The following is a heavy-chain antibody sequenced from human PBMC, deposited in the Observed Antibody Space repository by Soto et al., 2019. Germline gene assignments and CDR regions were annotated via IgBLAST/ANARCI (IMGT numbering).Heavy chain of an antibody. CDR2: IIPIFTRT. J-gene: IGHJ4*02. CDR1: GGTFSTSS. V-gene: IGHV1-69*01. Sequence: QLQLVQSGTEVKEPGSSVKVSCKASGGTFSTSSFVWVRQGPGQGLEWMGGIIPIFTRTHFAQKFQGRVTFSAAESTRTTYMELRSLTSEDTAIYYCARDVVRSTAGDSWGQGTLVTVSS. CDR3: ARDVVRSTAGDS. D-gene: IGHD2-15*01.